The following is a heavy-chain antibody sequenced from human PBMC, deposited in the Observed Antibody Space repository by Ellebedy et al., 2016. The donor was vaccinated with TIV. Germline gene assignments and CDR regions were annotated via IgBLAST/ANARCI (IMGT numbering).Heavy chain of an antibody. CDR1: GFAVTYNY. CDR3: AKGNFWGRLDW. V-gene: IGHV3-66*02. J-gene: IGHJ4*02. D-gene: IGHD7-27*01. Sequence: GESLKISCTASGFAVTYNYMNWVRQAPGKGLEWVSVIYSGGTTNYADSVKGRFTISRDNSKNTLYMQMNSLRTEDTAVYYCAKGNFWGRLDWWGQGTLVTVSS. CDR2: IYSGGTT.